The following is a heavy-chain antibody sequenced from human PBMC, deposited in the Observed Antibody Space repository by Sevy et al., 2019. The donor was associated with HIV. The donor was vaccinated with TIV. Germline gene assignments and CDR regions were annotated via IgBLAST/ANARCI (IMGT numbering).Heavy chain of an antibody. CDR2: ISWDGGST. Sequence: GGSLRLSCAASGFTFDDYAMHWVRQAPGKGLEWVSLISWDGGSTYYADSLKGRFTISRDNSKNSLYRQMNSLRAEDTALDYCAKEAHGSGSYVYYGMDVWGQRTTVTVSS. CDR3: AKEAHGSGSYVYYGMDV. J-gene: IGHJ6*02. CDR1: GFTFDDYA. V-gene: IGHV3-43D*03. D-gene: IGHD3-10*01.